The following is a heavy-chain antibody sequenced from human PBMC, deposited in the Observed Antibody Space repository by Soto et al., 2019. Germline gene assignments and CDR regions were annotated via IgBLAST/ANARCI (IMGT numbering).Heavy chain of an antibody. CDR3: ARAVGIAVTGLDL. CDR1: GYTFTSSN. D-gene: IGHD6-19*01. Sequence: QEQLVQSGAEVKRPGASVKVSCRASGYTFTSSNINWVRQAAGQGPEWIGWMNPLNGNAAFARDLQGRVTMTRATSTDTAYMELGGLSSGDTAIYYCARAVGIAVTGLDLWGQGTLVTVSS. J-gene: IGHJ5*02. V-gene: IGHV1-8*01. CDR2: MNPLNGNA.